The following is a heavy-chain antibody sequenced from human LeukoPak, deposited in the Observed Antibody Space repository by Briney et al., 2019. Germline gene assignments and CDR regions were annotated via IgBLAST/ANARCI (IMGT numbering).Heavy chain of an antibody. CDR3: ARDRVDTAMVTNAFDI. D-gene: IGHD5-18*01. Sequence: GGSLRLSCAASGFTFSSYSMNWVRQAPGKGLEWVSSISSSSSYIYYADSVKGRFTISRDNAKNSLYLQMNSLRAEDTAEYYCARDRVDTAMVTNAFDIWGQGTMVTVSS. V-gene: IGHV3-21*01. CDR2: ISSSSSYI. J-gene: IGHJ3*02. CDR1: GFTFSSYS.